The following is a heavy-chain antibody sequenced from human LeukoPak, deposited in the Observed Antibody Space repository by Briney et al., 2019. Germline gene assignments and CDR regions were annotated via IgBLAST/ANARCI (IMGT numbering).Heavy chain of an antibody. CDR1: GVSFSGYY. V-gene: IGHV4-34*01. J-gene: IGHJ6*02. Sequence: SETLSLTCAVYGVSFSGYYWSWIRQPPGKGLEWIGEINHSGSTNYNPSLKRRVTISVDTSKNEFSLKLSSVTAADTAVYYCARVSAWSSTSHSTYGMDVWGQGTTVTVSS. D-gene: IGHD2-2*01. CDR2: INHSGST. CDR3: ARVSAWSSTSHSTYGMDV.